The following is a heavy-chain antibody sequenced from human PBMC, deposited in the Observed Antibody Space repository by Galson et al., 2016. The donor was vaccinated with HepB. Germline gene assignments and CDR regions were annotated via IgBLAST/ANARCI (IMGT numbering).Heavy chain of an antibody. CDR1: GFTFTSYS. V-gene: IGHV3-48*01. Sequence: SLRLSCAASGFTFTSYSMNWVRQAPGKGLEWVSYISSGGSTIYYADSVKGRFTISRDNSKNTLYLQMNSLRAEDTALYYCVKMAAFSGGTSLDHWGQGTLVTVS. J-gene: IGHJ5*02. D-gene: IGHD2-15*01. CDR2: ISSGGSTI. CDR3: VKMAAFSGGTSLDH.